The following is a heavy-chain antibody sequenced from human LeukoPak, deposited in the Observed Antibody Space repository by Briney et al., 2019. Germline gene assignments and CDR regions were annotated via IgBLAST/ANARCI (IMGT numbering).Heavy chain of an antibody. V-gene: IGHV3-23*01. CDR1: GVTLSSSA. CDR2: ISSSGSGDNT. CDR3: AKLLPN. Sequence: PGGSLRLSCAASGVTLSSSAMSWARQAPGKGLEWVSGISSSGSGDNTYYADSVKGRFTISRDSSKNTLFLHMNTLRAEDTAIYYCAKLLPNWGQGTLVTVSS. J-gene: IGHJ4*02.